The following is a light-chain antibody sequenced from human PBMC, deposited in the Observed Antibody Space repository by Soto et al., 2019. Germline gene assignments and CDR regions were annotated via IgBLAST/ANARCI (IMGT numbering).Light chain of an antibody. V-gene: IGKV3-11*01. J-gene: IGKJ3*01. CDR2: DAS. Sequence: EIVLTQSPATLSLSPGERATLSCRASQIVRNFLSWYQQKPGHRHRLRIYDASHRASGIPTRLSGSGSGTDFTLYISSLEPEDFAVYSCQQHSNWRFIFGPGTKVHIK. CDR1: QIVRNF. CDR3: QQHSNWRFI.